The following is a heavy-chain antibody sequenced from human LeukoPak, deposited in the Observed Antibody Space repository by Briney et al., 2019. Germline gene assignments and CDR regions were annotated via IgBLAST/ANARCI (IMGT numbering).Heavy chain of an antibody. CDR1: GGSISSYY. V-gene: IGHV4-59*01. CDR3: AREAPLVGSYLSPYYYYMNV. J-gene: IGHJ6*03. CDR2: IYYSGST. Sequence: TSETLSLTCTVSGGSISSYYWSWIRQPPGKGLEWIGYIYYSGSTNYNPSLKSRVTISGGTSKNQFSLKLSSVTAADTAVYYCAREAPLVGSYLSPYYYYMNVWGKGTTVTVSS. D-gene: IGHD1-26*01.